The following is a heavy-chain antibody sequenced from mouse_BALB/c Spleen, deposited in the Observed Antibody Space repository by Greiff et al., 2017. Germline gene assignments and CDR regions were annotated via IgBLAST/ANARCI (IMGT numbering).Heavy chain of an antibody. CDR2: ISYSGST. V-gene: IGHV3-8*02. Sequence: EVQLQQSGPRLVKPSQTLSLTCSVTGDSITSCYWNWIRKFPGNKLEYMGYISYSGSTYYNPSLKSRISITRDTSKNQYYLQLNSVTTEDTATYYCARCGGYYAMDYWGQGTSVTVSS. CDR3: ARCGGYYAMDY. J-gene: IGHJ4*01. CDR1: GDSITSCY.